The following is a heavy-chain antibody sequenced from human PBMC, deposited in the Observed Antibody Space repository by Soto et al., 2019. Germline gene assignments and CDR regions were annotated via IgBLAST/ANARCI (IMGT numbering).Heavy chain of an antibody. CDR2: ISGSGGST. CDR3: AKVGYYDSTFRPRGAFDI. D-gene: IGHD3-22*01. CDR1: GFTFSSYA. V-gene: IGHV3-23*01. J-gene: IGHJ3*02. Sequence: EVQLLESGGGLVQPGGSLRLSCAASGFTFSSYAMSWVRQAPGKGLEWVSAISGSGGSTYYADSVKGRFTISRDNSKNTLYLQMNSLRAEDTAVYYCAKVGYYDSTFRPRGAFDIWGQGTMVTVSS.